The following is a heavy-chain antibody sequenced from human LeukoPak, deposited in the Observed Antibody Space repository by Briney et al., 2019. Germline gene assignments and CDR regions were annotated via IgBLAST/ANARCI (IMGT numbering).Heavy chain of an antibody. V-gene: IGHV1-46*03. CDR2: IDPSGSTT. J-gene: IGHJ6*03. Sequence: ASVKVSCKTSGYTFIRYYMNWVRQAPGQGVEWMGIIDPSGSTTSYAPKFQCRLTMTRDTSTRTDYMELTGLTSEDTAVYYCARPPRPFYYCYMAIWGTGTTVTVSS. CDR3: ARPPRPFYYCYMAI. CDR1: GYTFIRYY.